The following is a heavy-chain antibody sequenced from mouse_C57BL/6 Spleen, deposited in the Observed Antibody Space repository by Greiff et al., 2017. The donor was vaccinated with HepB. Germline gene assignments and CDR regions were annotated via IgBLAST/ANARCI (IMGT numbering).Heavy chain of an antibody. D-gene: IGHD2-5*01. CDR1: GYTFTSYG. Sequence: VQLQQSGAELARPGASVKLSCKASGYTFTSYGISWVKQRTGQGLEWIGEIYPRSGNTYYNEKFKGQATLTADKSSSTAYMELRSLTSEDSAVYFCARKSDSNYEGMDYWGQGTSVTVSS. V-gene: IGHV1-81*01. J-gene: IGHJ4*01. CDR3: ARKSDSNYEGMDY. CDR2: IYPRSGNT.